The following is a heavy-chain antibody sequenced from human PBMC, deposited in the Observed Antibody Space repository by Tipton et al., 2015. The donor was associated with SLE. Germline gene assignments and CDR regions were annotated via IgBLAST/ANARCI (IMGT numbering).Heavy chain of an antibody. D-gene: IGHD3-16*01. J-gene: IGHJ4*02. CDR2: INYRGRT. CDR1: GDSISGSY. Sequence: PGLVKPSETLSLICIVSGDSISGSYWSWIRQSPGKGLEWIGNINYRGRTNYSPSLKSRLTMSVGPSKNQFSVTLRSMTPADTAKYYCARDNGAPHLGEFSYFDHWGQGTVVTVSS. V-gene: IGHV4-59*01. CDR3: ARDNGAPHLGEFSYFDH.